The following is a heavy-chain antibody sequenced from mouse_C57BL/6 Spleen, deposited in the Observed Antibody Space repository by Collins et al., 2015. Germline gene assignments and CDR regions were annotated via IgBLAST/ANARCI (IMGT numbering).Heavy chain of an antibody. Sequence: EVQLQQSGPELVKPGASVKISCKASGYTFTDYYMNWVKQSHGKSLEWIGDINPDNGGTSYNQKFKGRATLTVDKSSSTAYMELRSLTSEDSAVYYCARSGYYGSSPWFAYWGQGTLATVSA. CDR1: GYTFTDYY. CDR3: ARSGYYGSSPWFAY. J-gene: IGHJ3*01. CDR2: INPDNGGT. V-gene: IGHV1-26*01. D-gene: IGHD1-1*01.